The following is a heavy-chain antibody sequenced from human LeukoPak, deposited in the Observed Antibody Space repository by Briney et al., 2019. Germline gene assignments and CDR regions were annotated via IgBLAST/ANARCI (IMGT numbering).Heavy chain of an antibody. CDR2: IYYSGST. CDR1: GASISSYY. V-gene: IGHV4-59*01. D-gene: IGHD6-6*01. CDR3: AKDKGRILIAAPKDAFDL. J-gene: IGHJ3*01. Sequence: SETLSLTCAVSGASISSYYWSWIRQPPGKGLEWIGSIYYSGSTNYNPSLKSRVTISLDTSMNQFSLKLSSVTAADTAVYFCAKDKGRILIAAPKDAFDLWGQGTMVTVSS.